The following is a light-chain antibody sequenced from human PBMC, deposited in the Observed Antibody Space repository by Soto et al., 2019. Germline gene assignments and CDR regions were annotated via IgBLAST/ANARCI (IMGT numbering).Light chain of an antibody. J-gene: IGKJ4*01. CDR3: QQYGSSPLT. V-gene: IGKV3-20*01. Sequence: EIALTQSPGTLSLSPGERATLSCRASQSVSSSYLAWYQQKPGPAPRLLIYGASSRATGIPDRFSGSGSGTDFTLTISRLEPEDLAVYYCQQYGSSPLTCGGGTKVEIK. CDR2: GAS. CDR1: QSVSSSY.